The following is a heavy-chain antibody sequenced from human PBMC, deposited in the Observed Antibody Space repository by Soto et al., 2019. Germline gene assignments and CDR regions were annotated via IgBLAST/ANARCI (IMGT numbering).Heavy chain of an antibody. V-gene: IGHV3-30-3*01. Sequence: GSLRLSCAASGFTFSSYAMHWVRQAPGKGLEWVAVISYDGSNKYYADSVKGRFTISRDNSKNTLYLQMNSLRAEDTAVYYCARAVALWGFWSGHTPFDYWGQGTLVTVSS. D-gene: IGHD3-3*01. CDR3: ARAVALWGFWSGHTPFDY. J-gene: IGHJ4*02. CDR2: ISYDGSNK. CDR1: GFTFSSYA.